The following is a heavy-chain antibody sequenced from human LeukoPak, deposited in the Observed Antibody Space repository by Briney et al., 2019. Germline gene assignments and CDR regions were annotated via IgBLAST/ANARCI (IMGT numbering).Heavy chain of an antibody. J-gene: IGHJ6*03. CDR2: MNPNSGNT. Sequence: ASVKVSCKASGYTFTSYDINWERQATGQGLEWMGWMNPNSGNTGYAQKFQGRVTITRNTSISTAYMELSSLRSEDTAVYYCARGVPAAIGRGYYYYMDVWGKGTTVTVSS. D-gene: IGHD2-2*02. CDR1: GYTFTSYD. V-gene: IGHV1-8*03. CDR3: ARGVPAAIGRGYYYYMDV.